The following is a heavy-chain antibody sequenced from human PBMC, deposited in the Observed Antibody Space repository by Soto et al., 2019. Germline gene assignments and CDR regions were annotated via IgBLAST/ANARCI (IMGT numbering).Heavy chain of an antibody. CDR3: ARGRSVSNHDDVEY. J-gene: IGHJ4*02. V-gene: IGHV3-30-3*01. CDR2: MSYDGSSK. D-gene: IGHD3-3*01. Sequence: QVQLVESGGGVVQPGRSLRLSCAASGFTLSSYSMHWVRQAPGKGLDWVAAMSYDGSSKYFADSVKGRFTISRDNSKNTLSLQMNRLGAEDSAVYYCARGRSVSNHDDVEYGGQGTLVTVSS. CDR1: GFTLSSYS.